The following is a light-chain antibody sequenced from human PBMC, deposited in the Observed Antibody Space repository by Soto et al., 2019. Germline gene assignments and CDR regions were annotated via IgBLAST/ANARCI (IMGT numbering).Light chain of an antibody. Sequence: IVLPESQDTLSSSPGARATLSCRSSHSVSRTSLAWYQQKPAQAPRLLMYGASDRATGAPDRFSGGGSGTEFTLTISSLQSEDFVVYYCQQYNSWPPITFGQGTRLEIK. CDR1: HSVSRT. J-gene: IGKJ5*01. V-gene: IGKV3D-15*01. CDR2: GAS. CDR3: QQYNSWPPIT.